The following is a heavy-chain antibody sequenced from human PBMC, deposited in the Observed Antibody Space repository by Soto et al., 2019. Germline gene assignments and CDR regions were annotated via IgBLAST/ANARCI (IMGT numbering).Heavy chain of an antibody. CDR1: GGSVSSGDYS. J-gene: IGHJ4*02. Sequence: SETLSLTCAVSGGSVSSGDYSWSWLRQPPGKGLEWIGYIYHSETTYYNPSLKSRVTVSVDGSKNQFSLELSSVTAADTAVYFCARMGGQYYDSSGHGYFFHYWGQGTRVTVSS. CDR3: ARMGGQYYDSSGHGYFFHY. D-gene: IGHD3-22*01. V-gene: IGHV4-30-2*01. CDR2: IYHSETT.